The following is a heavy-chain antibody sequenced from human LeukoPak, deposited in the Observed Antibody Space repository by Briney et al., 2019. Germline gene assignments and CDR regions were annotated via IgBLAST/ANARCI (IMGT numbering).Heavy chain of an antibody. CDR2: IYPGDSDT. CDR1: GFSFTSYW. CDR3: ARRYSGWSYYFDY. V-gene: IGHV5-51*01. Sequence: GESLKISCKGSGFSFTSYWIGWVRQMPGKGLEWMGIIYPGDSDTRYSPSFQGQVTISADKSISTAYLQWSSLKASVTAMYYCARRYSGWSYYFDYWGQGTLVTVSS. J-gene: IGHJ4*02. D-gene: IGHD6-19*01.